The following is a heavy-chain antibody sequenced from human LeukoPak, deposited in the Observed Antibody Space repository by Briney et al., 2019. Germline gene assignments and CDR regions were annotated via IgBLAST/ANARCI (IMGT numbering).Heavy chain of an antibody. Sequence: GASVKVSCKASGYTFTSYGISWVRQAPGQGLAWMGWISAYSGNTNYAQKLQGRVTMTTDASTSTGYMELRSLRSDDTAVYYCARVPMYSSGWYVSYYYYYGMDVWGQGTAVTVSS. J-gene: IGHJ6*02. CDR1: GYTFTSYG. V-gene: IGHV1-18*01. CDR2: ISAYSGNT. D-gene: IGHD6-19*01. CDR3: ARVPMYSSGWYVSYYYYYGMDV.